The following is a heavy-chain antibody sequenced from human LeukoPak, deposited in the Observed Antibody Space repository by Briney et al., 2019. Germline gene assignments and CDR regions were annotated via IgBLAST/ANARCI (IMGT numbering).Heavy chain of an antibody. CDR2: VSGSGVGT. V-gene: IGHV3-23*01. Sequence: PGGSLRLSCAASGFTFSSYAMSWVRQAPGKGLEWVSGVSGSGVGTYYADSVKGRFAISRDNSKNTLYLQMNSLRAEDTAVYYCAKGSLYSSGYYDYWGQGTLVTVSS. J-gene: IGHJ4*02. CDR1: GFTFSSYA. D-gene: IGHD3-22*01. CDR3: AKGSLYSSGYYDY.